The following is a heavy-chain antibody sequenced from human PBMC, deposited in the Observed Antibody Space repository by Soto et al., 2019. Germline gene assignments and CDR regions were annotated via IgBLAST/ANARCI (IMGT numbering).Heavy chain of an antibody. J-gene: IGHJ6*02. CDR1: GGTFSSYA. CDR2: IVPIVDTS. V-gene: IGHV1-69*13. CDR3: ARGLLHDFWSGYQYYYGMDV. Sequence: ASVKVSCKTSGGTFSSYAISWVRQAPGQGLEWMGGIVPIVDTSTYAQKFQGRVTITADESTSTVYMELSSLRSDDTAVYYCARGLLHDFWSGYQYYYGMDVWGQGTTVTV. D-gene: IGHD3-3*01.